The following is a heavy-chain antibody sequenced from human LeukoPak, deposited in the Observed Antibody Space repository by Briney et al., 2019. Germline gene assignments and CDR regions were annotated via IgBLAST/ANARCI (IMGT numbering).Heavy chain of an antibody. CDR2: TKQDGSEK. CDR1: GFTFSSYW. V-gene: IGHV3-7*01. J-gene: IGHJ3*02. Sequence: GGSLRLSCAASGFTFSSYWMSWVRQAPGKGLEWVANTKQDGSEKYYVDSVKGRFTISRDNAKNSLYLQMNSLRAEDTAVYYCARDMYSGDWDHDAFDIWGLGTMVTVSS. CDR3: ARDMYSGDWDHDAFDI. D-gene: IGHD2-21*02.